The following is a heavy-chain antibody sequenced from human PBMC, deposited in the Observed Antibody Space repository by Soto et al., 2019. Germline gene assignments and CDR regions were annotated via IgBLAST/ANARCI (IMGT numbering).Heavy chain of an antibody. V-gene: IGHV4-59*01. J-gene: IGHJ5*02. CDR2: IYYSGST. D-gene: IGHD3-10*01. CDR3: ARGMYYYGSGSHRTIWFDP. CDR1: GGSISSYY. Sequence: SETLSLTCTVSGGSISSYYWSWIRQPPGKGLEWIGDIYYSGSTNYNPSLKSRVTISVDTSKNQFSLKLSSVTAADTAVYYCARGMYYYGSGSHRTIWFDPWGQGTLVTVSS.